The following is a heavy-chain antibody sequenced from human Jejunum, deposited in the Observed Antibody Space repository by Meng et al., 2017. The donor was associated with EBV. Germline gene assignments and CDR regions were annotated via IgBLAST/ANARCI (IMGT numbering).Heavy chain of an antibody. V-gene: IGHV3-15*01. CDR3: LPSFAP. CDR2: IKSKSAGETI. J-gene: IGHJ5*02. Sequence: EVQLVESGGGVLKPGGSLSISCVVSGLTFSNAWMTWVRQAPGKGLEWVGRIKSKSAGETIDYAAPVQGRFTISRDDSKNTVYLQMNSLKTEDTAVYYCLPSFAPWGQGTLVTVSS. D-gene: IGHD3-3*01. CDR1: GLTFSNAW.